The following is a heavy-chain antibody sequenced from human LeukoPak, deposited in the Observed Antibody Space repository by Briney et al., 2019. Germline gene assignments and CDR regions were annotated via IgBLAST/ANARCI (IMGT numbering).Heavy chain of an antibody. Sequence: SETLSLTCAVYGGSFSGYYWGWIRQPPGKGLEWIGSIYYSGSTCYNPSLKSRVTISVDTSKNQFSLKLSSVTAAHTAVYYCARPSDILTGYYDPWGQRTLVTVSS. J-gene: IGHJ5*02. D-gene: IGHD3-9*01. V-gene: IGHV4-39*01. CDR2: IYYSGST. CDR3: ARPSDILTGYYDP. CDR1: GGSFSGYY.